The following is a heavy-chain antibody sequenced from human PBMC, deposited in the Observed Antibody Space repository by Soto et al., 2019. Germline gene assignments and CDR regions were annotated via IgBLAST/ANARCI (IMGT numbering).Heavy chain of an antibody. D-gene: IGHD2-21*02. CDR3: VRGGGGVWNWFDA. V-gene: IGHV4-30-2*01. CDR1: GVSISSGFYN. CDR2: IYNSGNT. Sequence: SETLSLTCAVAGVSISSGFYNWSWIRQPPGQGLEWIGYIYNSGNTYYNTSLMSRVTISVDMSQNHFSLKLTSVTAADTAVYYCVRGGGGVWNWFDAWGQGTQVTVSS. J-gene: IGHJ5*02.